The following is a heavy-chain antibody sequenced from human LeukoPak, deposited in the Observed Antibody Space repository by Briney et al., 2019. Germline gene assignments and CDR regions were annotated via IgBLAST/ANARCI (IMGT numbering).Heavy chain of an antibody. CDR2: IIPILGIA. CDR3: ARAFVDTAMGPYAFDI. J-gene: IGHJ3*02. V-gene: IGHV1-69*10. CDR1: GGTFSSYA. D-gene: IGHD5-18*01. Sequence: ASVKVSCKASGGTFSSYAISWVRQAPGQGLEWMGGIIPILGIANYAQKFQGRVTITADKSTSTAYMELSSLRSEDTAVYYCARAFVDTAMGPYAFDIWGQGTMVTVSS.